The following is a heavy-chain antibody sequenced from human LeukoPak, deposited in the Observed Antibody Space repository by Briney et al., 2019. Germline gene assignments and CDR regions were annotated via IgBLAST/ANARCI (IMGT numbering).Heavy chain of an antibody. CDR2: IKQDGSEK. D-gene: IGHD1-7*01. Sequence: GGSLRLPCAASGFTFSGFWMSWVRQTPGKGLEWVANIKQDGSEKYYVDSVKGRFTISRDNAKNSLSLQMNGLRVEDTAVYYCARAGSFWHYVYWGQGTLVTVSS. V-gene: IGHV3-7*01. CDR1: GFTFSGFW. J-gene: IGHJ4*02. CDR3: ARAGSFWHYVY.